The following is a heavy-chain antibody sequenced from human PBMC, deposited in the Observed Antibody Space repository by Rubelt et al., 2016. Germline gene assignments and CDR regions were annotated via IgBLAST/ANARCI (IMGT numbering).Heavy chain of an antibody. Sequence: QVQLQESGPGLVKPSETLSLTCTVSGGSISSYYWSWIRQPPGKGLEWIGYIYYSGSTNYNPSLKSRVTISVDTSKNQFSLKLSSVTAADTAVYYCARETWGDFGEWGPWGQGTLVTVSS. V-gene: IGHV4-59*01. CDR3: ARETWGDFGEWGP. D-gene: IGHD3-10*01. CDR2: IYYSGST. J-gene: IGHJ5*02. CDR1: GGSISSYY.